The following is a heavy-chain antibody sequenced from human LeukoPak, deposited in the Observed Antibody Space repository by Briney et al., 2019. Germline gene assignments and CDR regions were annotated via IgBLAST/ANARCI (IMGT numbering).Heavy chain of an antibody. D-gene: IGHD5-12*01. Sequence: ASVKVSCKASGYTFTGYYMHWVRQAPGQGLEWMGWINPNSGGTNYAQKFQGRVTMTRDTSISTAYMELSRLRSDDTAVYYCARVSGYDWESFHDYWGQGTLVTVSS. J-gene: IGHJ4*02. CDR2: INPNSGGT. CDR3: ARVSGYDWESFHDY. V-gene: IGHV1-2*02. CDR1: GYTFTGYY.